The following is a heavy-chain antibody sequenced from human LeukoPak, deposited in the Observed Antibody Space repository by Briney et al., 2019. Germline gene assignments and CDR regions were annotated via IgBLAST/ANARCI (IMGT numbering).Heavy chain of an antibody. CDR1: GGSISSYY. J-gene: IGHJ3*02. CDR2: IYYSGST. D-gene: IGHD3-22*01. V-gene: IGHV4-59*01. CDR3: AGDPYYYDSSGYYWSAFDI. Sequence: SETLSLTCTVSGGSISSYYWSWIRQPPGKGLEWIGYIYYSGSTNYNPSLKSRVTISVDTSKNQFSLKLSSVTAADTAVYYCAGDPYYYDSSGYYWSAFDIWGQGTMVTVSS.